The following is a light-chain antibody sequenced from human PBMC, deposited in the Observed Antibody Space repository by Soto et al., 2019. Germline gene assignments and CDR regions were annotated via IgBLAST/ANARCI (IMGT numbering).Light chain of an antibody. V-gene: IGKV1-39*01. J-gene: IGKJ1*01. CDR2: AAS. CDR3: QQSYSMPWT. Sequence: DIQMTQSPSSLSASVGDRVTITCRASQNIIRYLNWYQQKPGKAPKLLIYAASSLQSGVPSRFSGSGSGTDLTLTISSLQPEDFATYYCQQSYSMPWTFGQGTKVDIK. CDR1: QNIIRY.